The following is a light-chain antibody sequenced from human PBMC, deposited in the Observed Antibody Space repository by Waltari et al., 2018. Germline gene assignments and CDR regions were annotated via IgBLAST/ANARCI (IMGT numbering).Light chain of an antibody. CDR1: NIGSQS. Sequence: SSVLTQPPSVSVAPGQTARMTCGGDNIGSQSVPWYQQRPGQAPILVISDNSDRPSGIPDRFSGSKFGNTATLTISRVEGGDEADYYCQVWDDTSDHPGVFGGGTKVTVL. V-gene: IGLV3-21*02. CDR3: QVWDDTSDHPGV. CDR2: DNS. J-gene: IGLJ2*01.